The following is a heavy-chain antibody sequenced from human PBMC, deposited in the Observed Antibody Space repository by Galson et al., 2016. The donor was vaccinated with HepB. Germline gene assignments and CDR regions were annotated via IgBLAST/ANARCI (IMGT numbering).Heavy chain of an antibody. D-gene: IGHD3-16*01. J-gene: IGHJ2*01. CDR3: ARLRRVGDWYFDL. CDR1: GKRYTNYW. V-gene: IGHV5-51*01. Sequence: QSGAEVKKPGESLKISCKGSGKRYTNYWIGWVRQMPGKGLEWMGIIYPGDSDTRYSPSFQGQVTISVDKSISTAYLQWSSLKASDTAVHYCARLRRVGDWYFDLWGRGTLVTVSS. CDR2: IYPGDSDT.